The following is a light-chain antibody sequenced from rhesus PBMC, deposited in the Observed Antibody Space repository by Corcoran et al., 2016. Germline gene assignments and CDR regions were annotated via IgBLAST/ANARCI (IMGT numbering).Light chain of an antibody. V-gene: IGKV1-46*01. CDR2: SAS. CDR3: QQYYSDPLT. CDR1: QSFSRS. J-gene: IGKJ4*01. Sequence: DIQMTQSPSSLSASVGDTVTITCRASQSFSRSLAWYQQKPGKAPKLLIYSASSLQSGVPSRFSGSKPVTDFTLTISSLQPEVIASYYCQQYYSDPLTFGGGTKVELK.